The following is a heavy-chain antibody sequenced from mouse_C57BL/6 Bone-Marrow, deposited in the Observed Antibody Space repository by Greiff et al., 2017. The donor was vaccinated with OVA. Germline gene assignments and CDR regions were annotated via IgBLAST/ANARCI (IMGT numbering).Heavy chain of an antibody. CDR3: AKHYYSKTGAWFAY. D-gene: IGHD2-5*01. Sequence: VQGVESGPGLVAPSQSLSITCTVSGFSLTSYGVDWVRQPPGKGLEWLGGIWGGGSTNYNSALMSRLSISKDNSKSQVFLKMNSLQTDNTAMYYCAKHYYSKTGAWFAYWGQGTLVTVSA. J-gene: IGHJ3*01. CDR1: GFSLTSYG. V-gene: IGHV2-9*01. CDR2: IWGGGST.